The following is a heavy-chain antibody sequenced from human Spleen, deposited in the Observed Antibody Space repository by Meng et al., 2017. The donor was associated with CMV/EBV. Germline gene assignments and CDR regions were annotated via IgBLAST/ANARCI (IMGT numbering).Heavy chain of an antibody. CDR3: ARVQGLGYCTRSSCYNGTPFFDY. CDR2: INWHGGST. V-gene: IGHV3-20*04. Sequence: GGSLRLSCAASGFTFSSYAMSWVRQAPGKGLEWVSAINWHGGSTGYADSVKGRFTISRDDAQNYLYLQMNSLRAEDTALYYCARVQGLGYCTRSSCYNGTPFFDYWGQGTLVTVSS. CDR1: GFTFSSYA. J-gene: IGHJ4*02. D-gene: IGHD2-2*02.